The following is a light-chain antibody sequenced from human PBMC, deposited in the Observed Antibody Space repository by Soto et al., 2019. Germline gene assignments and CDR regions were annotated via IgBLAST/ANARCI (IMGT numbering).Light chain of an antibody. CDR2: GAS. J-gene: IGKJ2*01. V-gene: IGKV3-15*01. CDR1: QSVSNH. Sequence: EIVMTQSPVTLSVSPGERATLYCRASQSVSNHLAWYQQKPGQAPRLLIYGASTRAIGIPARFSGSGSGTEFTLTISSLQSEDFAVYYCQQYNNWPPRTFGQGTKLEIK. CDR3: QQYNNWPPRT.